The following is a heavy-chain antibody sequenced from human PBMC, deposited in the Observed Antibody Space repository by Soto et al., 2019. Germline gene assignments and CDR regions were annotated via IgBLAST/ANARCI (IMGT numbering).Heavy chain of an antibody. CDR1: GGTFSSYA. V-gene: IGHV1-69*05. J-gene: IGHJ6*02. CDR2: IIPIFGTA. CDR3: ASGDYDFWSGPGGGMDV. D-gene: IGHD3-3*01. Sequence: QVQLVQSGAEVKKPGSSVKVSCKASGGTFSSYAISWVRQAPGQGLEWMGGIIPIFGTANYAQKFQGRVTITSDESTSTAYMGLSSLRSEDTAVYYCASGDYDFWSGPGGGMDVWGQGTTVTVSS.